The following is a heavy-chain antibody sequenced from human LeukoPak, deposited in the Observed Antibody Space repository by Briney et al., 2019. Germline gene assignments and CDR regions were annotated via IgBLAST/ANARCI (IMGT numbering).Heavy chain of an antibody. CDR2: IYYSGTT. V-gene: IGHV4-31*03. Sequence: SETLSLTCTVSGGSISSGGYYWSWIRQHPGKGLEWIGYIYYSGTTYYNPSLESRVTISVDTSKNQFSLKLSSVTAADTAVYYCVRNSNDYSYFDYWGQGTLVTVSA. D-gene: IGHD3-22*01. CDR1: GGSISSGGYY. J-gene: IGHJ4*02. CDR3: VRNSNDYSYFDY.